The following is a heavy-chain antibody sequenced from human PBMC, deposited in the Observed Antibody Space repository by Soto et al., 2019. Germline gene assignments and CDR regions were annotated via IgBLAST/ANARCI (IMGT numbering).Heavy chain of an antibody. J-gene: IGHJ4*02. CDR1: GFTFNTYS. V-gene: IGHV3-33*01. CDR3: ASAGGTTVTGLWHFDS. Sequence: QVQLEESGGGVVQPGRSLRLSCEASGFTFNTYSMHWVRQPPGKGLEWLAAIWYDGTQKYYAESVKGRFIISRDNPKKTLYLEINSMRAEDTAVYYCASAGGTTVTGLWHFDSWGQGTLVTVSS. D-gene: IGHD4-17*01. CDR2: IWYDGTQK.